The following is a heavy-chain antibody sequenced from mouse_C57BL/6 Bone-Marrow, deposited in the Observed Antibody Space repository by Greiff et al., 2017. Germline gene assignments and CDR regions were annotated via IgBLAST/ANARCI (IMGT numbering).Heavy chain of an antibody. CDR3: ARRYYYGSGRYFDV. CDR2: ISSGGSYT. Sequence: EVQVVESGGDLVKPGGSLKLSCAASGFTFSSYGVSWVRQTPDKRLEWVATISSGGSYTYYPDSVKGRFTISRDNAKNTLYLQMSSLKSEDTAMYYCARRYYYGSGRYFDVWGTGTTVTVSS. J-gene: IGHJ1*03. D-gene: IGHD1-1*01. V-gene: IGHV5-6*01. CDR1: GFTFSSYG.